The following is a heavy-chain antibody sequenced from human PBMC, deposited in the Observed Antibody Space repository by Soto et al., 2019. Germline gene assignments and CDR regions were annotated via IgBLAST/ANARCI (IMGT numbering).Heavy chain of an antibody. CDR3: ANDRCTNCPDPWGY. D-gene: IGHD2-2*01. V-gene: IGHV3-23*01. CDR1: GFTFSSYA. CDR2: INGNGGNT. Sequence: PGGSLRLSCAASGFTFSSYAMSWVRQAPGKGLEWVSAINGNGGNTYNADSVKGRFTITSDNSKNTLYLQMNSLRAEDTAVYYCANDRCTNCPDPWGYWGQGTLVTVSS. J-gene: IGHJ4*02.